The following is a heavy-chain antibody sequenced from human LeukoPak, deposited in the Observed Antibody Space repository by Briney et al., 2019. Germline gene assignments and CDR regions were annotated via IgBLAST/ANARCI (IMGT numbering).Heavy chain of an antibody. J-gene: IGHJ4*02. CDR2: IKQDGSEK. CDR1: GFTFSSYW. V-gene: IGHV3-7*01. CDR3: ARDRRLGELSRWDY. Sequence: GGSLRLSCAASGFTFSSYWMSWVRQAPGKGLEWVANIKQDGSEKYYVDSVKGRFTISRDNAKNSLYLQMNSLRAEDTAVYYCARDRRLGELSRWDYWGQGTLATVSS. D-gene: IGHD3-16*02.